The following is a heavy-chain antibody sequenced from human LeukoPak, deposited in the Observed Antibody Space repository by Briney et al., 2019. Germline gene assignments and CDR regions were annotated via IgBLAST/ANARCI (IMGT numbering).Heavy chain of an antibody. CDR2: MSPNSGNT. CDR1: GYTFTSYD. CDR3: ARGVTEGVDS. J-gene: IGHJ4*02. D-gene: IGHD2-21*02. Sequence: ASVKVSCKAFGYTFTSYDINWMRQAPGQGLEWMGWMSPNSGNTGYAQKFQGRVIMTRDISISTAYMDLSSLTSEDTAVYFCARGVTEGVDSWGQGTLVTVSS. V-gene: IGHV1-8*01.